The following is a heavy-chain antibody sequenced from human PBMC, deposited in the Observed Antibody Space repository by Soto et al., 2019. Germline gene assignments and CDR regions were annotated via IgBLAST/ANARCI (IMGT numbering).Heavy chain of an antibody. D-gene: IGHD3-22*01. CDR3: ARHPRRTYYYDSSGYTPLGYYFDY. J-gene: IGHJ4*02. CDR1: GGSISSSSYY. Sequence: SETLSLTCTVSGGSISSSSYYWGWIRQPPGKGLEWIGSIYYSGSTYYNPSLKSRVTISVDTSKNQFSLKLSSVTAADTAVYYCARHPRRTYYYDSSGYTPLGYYFDYWGQGTLVTVSS. V-gene: IGHV4-39*01. CDR2: IYYSGST.